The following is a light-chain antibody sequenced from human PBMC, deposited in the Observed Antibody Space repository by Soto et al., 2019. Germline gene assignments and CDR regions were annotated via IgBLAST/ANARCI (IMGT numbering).Light chain of an antibody. V-gene: IGKV3-15*01. J-gene: IGKJ4*01. CDR1: QNIRTN. CDR3: QQYNNWLLT. CDR2: GAS. Sequence: IVMTQSQATMSVSPGERATFSCRASQNIRTNLAWYQQKPGQVHRLLIYGASTRATGVPARFSGSGSGTEFILTISSLQSEDFAIYYCQQYNNWLLTFGGGTKVDIK.